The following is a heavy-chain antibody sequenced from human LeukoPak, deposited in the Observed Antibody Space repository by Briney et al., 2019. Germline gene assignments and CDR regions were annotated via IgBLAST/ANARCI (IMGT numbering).Heavy chain of an antibody. Sequence: ERSLRLSCAASGFTFSSYAMHWVRQAPGKGLEWVAVISYDGSNKYYADSVKGRFTISRDNSKNTLYLQMNSLRAEDTAVYYCARAVSPYYGMDVWGQGTTVTVSS. D-gene: IGHD5/OR15-5a*01. J-gene: IGHJ6*02. CDR3: ARAVSPYYGMDV. V-gene: IGHV3-30-3*01. CDR1: GFTFSSYA. CDR2: ISYDGSNK.